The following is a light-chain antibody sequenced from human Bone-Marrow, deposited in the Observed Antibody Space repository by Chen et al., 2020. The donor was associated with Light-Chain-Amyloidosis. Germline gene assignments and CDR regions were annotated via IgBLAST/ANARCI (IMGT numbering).Light chain of an antibody. V-gene: IGKV4-1*01. CDR2: WAS. J-gene: IGKJ2*01. Sequence: DIVMTQSADSLAVSLGVRATVTCKSSQSVLYSSKNKNYLSWYQQKPGQPPKLLIYWASIRESGVPDRFSGSGSGTDFTLTISRLQAEDVAVYYCQQYYSAPYTLGQGTKLEIK. CDR3: QQYYSAPYT. CDR1: QSVLYSSKNKNY.